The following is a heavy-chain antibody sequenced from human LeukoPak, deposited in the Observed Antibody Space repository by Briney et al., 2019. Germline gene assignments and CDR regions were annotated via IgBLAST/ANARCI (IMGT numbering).Heavy chain of an antibody. CDR2: INSDGSST. CDR3: ARAYYYGSGSYRNWFDP. J-gene: IGHJ5*02. V-gene: IGHV3-74*01. D-gene: IGHD3-10*01. CDR1: GFTFSSYW. Sequence: GGSLRLSCAASGFTFSSYWMHWVRQAPGKGLVRVSRINSDGSSTSYADSVKGRFTISRDNAKNTLYLQMNSLRAEDTAVYYCARAYYYGSGSYRNWFDPWGQGTLVTVSS.